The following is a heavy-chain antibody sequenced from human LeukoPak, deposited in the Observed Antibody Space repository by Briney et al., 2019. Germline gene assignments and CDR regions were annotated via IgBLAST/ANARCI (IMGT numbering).Heavy chain of an antibody. J-gene: IGHJ4*02. Sequence: GGSLRLSCAASGFTVSSYAMSWVRQAPGKGLEWASAISGSGGSTYYADSVKGRFTISRDNSKNTLYLQMNSLRAEDTAVYYCAKDQMVRGVTHFDYWGQGTLVTVSS. V-gene: IGHV3-23*01. D-gene: IGHD3-10*01. CDR2: ISGSGGST. CDR1: GFTVSSYA. CDR3: AKDQMVRGVTHFDY.